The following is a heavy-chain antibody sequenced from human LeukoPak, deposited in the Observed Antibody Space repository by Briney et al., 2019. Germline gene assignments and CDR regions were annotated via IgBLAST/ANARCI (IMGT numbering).Heavy chain of an antibody. Sequence: GGSLRLSCAASGFAFSSHWMNWVRQAPGKGLEWVTNVNREGSDKNYVDSVKGRFTISRDNAKNSLYLQMNSLRVEDTAVYYCARDGVPGGRDVWGQGTTVTVS. J-gene: IGHJ6*02. D-gene: IGHD3-16*01. CDR1: GFAFSSHW. CDR2: VNREGSDK. CDR3: ARDGVPGGRDV. V-gene: IGHV3-7*01.